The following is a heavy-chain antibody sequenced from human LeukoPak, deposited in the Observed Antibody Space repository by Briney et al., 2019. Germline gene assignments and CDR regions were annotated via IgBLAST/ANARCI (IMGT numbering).Heavy chain of an antibody. J-gene: IGHJ3*02. CDR1: GGSFSGYY. CDR2: INHSGNT. Sequence: SETLSLTCAVYGGSFSGYYWSWLRQPPGKGLEWIGEINHSGNTNYNPSLKSRVTISVDTSKNQFSLKLSSVTAADTAVYYCASPIYGDYTENGFDIWGQGTRVTVSS. V-gene: IGHV4-34*01. D-gene: IGHD4-17*01. CDR3: ASPIYGDYTENGFDI.